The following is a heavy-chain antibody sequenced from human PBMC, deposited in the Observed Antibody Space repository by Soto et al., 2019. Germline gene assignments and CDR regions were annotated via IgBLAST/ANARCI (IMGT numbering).Heavy chain of an antibody. V-gene: IGHV1-46*01. CDR3: ASSSGYYHDAFDI. J-gene: IGHJ3*02. D-gene: IGHD3-22*01. CDR2: INPSGGST. Sequence: GASVKVSCKASGYTFTSYYMHWVRQAPGQGLEWMGIINPSGGSTSYAQKFQGRVTMTRDTSTSTVYMELSSLRSEDTAVYYCASSSGYYHDAFDIWGQGTMVTVS. CDR1: GYTFTSYY.